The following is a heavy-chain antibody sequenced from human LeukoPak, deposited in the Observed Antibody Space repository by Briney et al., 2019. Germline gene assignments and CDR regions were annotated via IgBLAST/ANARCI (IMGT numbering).Heavy chain of an antibody. J-gene: IGHJ4*02. CDR2: ISSSGGTR. V-gene: IGHV3-48*03. Sequence: GGSLRLSCAASGFAFSVYEMYWVRQAPGKGLEWVSYISSSGGTRYYADSVKGRFTISRDNAKNSLYLQINSLRAEDAAVYYCATLTVASSFDYWGQGTLVTVSS. CDR1: GFAFSVYE. CDR3: ATLTVASSFDY. D-gene: IGHD6-19*01.